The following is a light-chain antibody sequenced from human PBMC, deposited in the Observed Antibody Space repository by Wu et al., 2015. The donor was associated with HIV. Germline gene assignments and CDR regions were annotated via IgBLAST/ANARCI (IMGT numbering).Light chain of an antibody. Sequence: DIQMTQSPSSLSASVGDRVTITCQASQDINNNLNWYQQKPGKAPNLLIYDASNLETGVPSRFRGSGSGKDFIFTISGLQPEDIATYYCQQYDDLPPVFGGGTKVEIK. CDR3: QQYDDLPPV. CDR2: DAS. J-gene: IGKJ4*01. V-gene: IGKV1-33*01. CDR1: QDINNN.